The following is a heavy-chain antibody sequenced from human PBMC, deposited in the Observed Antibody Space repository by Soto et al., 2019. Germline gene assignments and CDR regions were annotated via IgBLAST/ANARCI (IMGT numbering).Heavy chain of an antibody. CDR2: INQDGSEN. CDR1: GFTFSRSG. D-gene: IGHD3-3*01. CDR3: ASVDEGRDYWSGNPYYYGMDV. J-gene: IGHJ6*02. V-gene: IGHV3-7*01. Sequence: PGGSLRLSCVASGFTFSRSGMSLVRQAPEKGLEWVANINQDGSENYDVDSVKGRFTLSRAKAKKSLYLQVNSLRVDDTAVHYCASVDEGRDYWSGNPYYYGMDVWGQGTTVTVSS.